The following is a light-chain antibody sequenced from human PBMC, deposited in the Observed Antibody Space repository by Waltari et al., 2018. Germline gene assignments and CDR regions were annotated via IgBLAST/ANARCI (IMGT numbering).Light chain of an antibody. V-gene: IGKV3-11*01. CDR2: DAS. Sequence: SCRASQSVTTYLGWYQQKPGQAPRLLIYDASNRATGIPARFSGSGYGTDFTLTISSLEPDDFAVYYCHQCSTWPPAFGPGTKVDI. CDR3: HQCSTWPPA. J-gene: IGKJ3*01. CDR1: QSVTTY.